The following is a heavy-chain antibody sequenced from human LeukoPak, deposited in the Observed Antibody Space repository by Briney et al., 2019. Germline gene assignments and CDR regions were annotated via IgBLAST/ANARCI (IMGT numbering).Heavy chain of an antibody. CDR1: GGSISSSSYY. Sequence: MSSETLSLTCTVSGGSISSSSYYWGWIRQPPGKGLEWIGSIYYSGSTYYNPSLKSRVTISVDTSKNQFSLKLSSVTAANTAVYYCARQQSGAHWGQGTLVTVSS. J-gene: IGHJ4*02. CDR2: IYYSGST. CDR3: ARQQSGAH. D-gene: IGHD7-27*01. V-gene: IGHV4-39*01.